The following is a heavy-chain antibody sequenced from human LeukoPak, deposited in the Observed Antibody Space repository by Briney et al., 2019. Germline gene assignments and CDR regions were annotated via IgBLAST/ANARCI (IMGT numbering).Heavy chain of an antibody. V-gene: IGHV3-23*01. Sequence: GGSLRLSCAASGFAFNAYALSWVRQAPGKGLEWVSTISGNGASTYYADSVKGRFTISRDNSKNTLYLQMNSLRAEDTAVYYCAKALQGAAGLVDYWGQGTLVTVSS. CDR3: AKALQGAAGLVDY. D-gene: IGHD6-13*01. J-gene: IGHJ4*02. CDR1: GFAFNAYA. CDR2: ISGNGAST.